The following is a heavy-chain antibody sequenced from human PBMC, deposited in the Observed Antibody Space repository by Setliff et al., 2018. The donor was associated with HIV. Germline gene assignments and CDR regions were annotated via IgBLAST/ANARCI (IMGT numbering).Heavy chain of an antibody. CDR1: GGIFSRFD. J-gene: IGHJ6*02. D-gene: IGHD3-10*01. Sequence: GASVKVSCKASGGIFSRFDISWVRQAPGQGLEWMGRIIPLSGTTNYAPRFQGRLTITADKSTSTAYMELSSLTSDDTAVYFCARNFGLSPSGKYYYYYGMDIWGQGTTVTV. CDR3: ARNFGLSPSGKYYYYYGMDI. CDR2: IIPLSGTT. V-gene: IGHV1-69*06.